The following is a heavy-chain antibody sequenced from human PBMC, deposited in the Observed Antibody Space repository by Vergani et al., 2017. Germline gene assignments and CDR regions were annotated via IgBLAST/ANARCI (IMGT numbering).Heavy chain of an antibody. CDR3: VKDAGSYENFFDS. CDR2: INNNGGST. J-gene: IGHJ4*02. D-gene: IGHD1-26*01. CDR1: GFTFNSYA. V-gene: IGHV3-23*01. Sequence: QLLQSGGGLIQPGGSLRLSCAASGFTFNSYAMTWVRQPPGKGLEWVSGINNNGGSTYYADSVKGRFTISRDNSRDTLYLQMNSLRPEDTATYYCVKDAGSYENFFDSWGQGTLVTVSS.